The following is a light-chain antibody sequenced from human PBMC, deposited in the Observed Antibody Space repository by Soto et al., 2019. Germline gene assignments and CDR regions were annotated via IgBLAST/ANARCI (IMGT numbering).Light chain of an antibody. CDR1: QSISSW. J-gene: IGKJ4*01. CDR3: PLYISYS. CDR2: DAS. Sequence: DIQMTQSPSTLSASVGDRVTITCRASQSISSWLSCYQQKPGKAPKLLIYDASSFESVRPSIFRRRASRTEFTLTTTSLQPDDLATYYYPLYISYSFGGGTKADNK. V-gene: IGKV1-5*01.